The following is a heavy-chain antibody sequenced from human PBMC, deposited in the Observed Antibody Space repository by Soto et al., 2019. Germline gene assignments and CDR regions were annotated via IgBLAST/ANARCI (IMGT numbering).Heavy chain of an antibody. CDR2: IIPIFGTA. J-gene: IGHJ6*02. CDR1: GGTFSSYA. Sequence: ASVKVSCKASGGTFSSYAISWVRQAPGQGLEWMGGIIPIFGTANYAQKFQGRVTMTRNTSISTAYMELSSLRSEDTAVYYCARGGGYSSSVDYYYGMDVWGQGTTVTVSS. D-gene: IGHD6-13*01. CDR3: ARGGGYSSSVDYYYGMDV. V-gene: IGHV1-69*05.